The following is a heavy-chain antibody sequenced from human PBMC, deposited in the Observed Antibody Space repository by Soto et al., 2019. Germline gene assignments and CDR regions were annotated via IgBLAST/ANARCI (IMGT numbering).Heavy chain of an antibody. CDR3: AIGDPPSGSISY. J-gene: IGHJ4*02. Sequence: QVQLQQWGAGLLTPSGTLSLSCAVYGETFSGYHWIWIRQPPGKGLEWIGEINHSGTTNYNPSLKIRVTISVDTSKNQFSMKVTSVTAADTAVYYCAIGDPPSGSISYWGQGTLVTVSS. V-gene: IGHV4-34*08. CDR1: GETFSGYH. CDR2: INHSGTT. D-gene: IGHD6-13*01.